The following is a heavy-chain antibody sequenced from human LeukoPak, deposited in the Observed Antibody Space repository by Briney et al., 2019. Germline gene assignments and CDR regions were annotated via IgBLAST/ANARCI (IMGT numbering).Heavy chain of an antibody. CDR2: IWNDGSNK. CDR1: GFTFSSYG. V-gene: IGHV3-33*03. CDR3: ARPFSNYGWFDP. Sequence: GRSLRLSCTASGFTFSSYGMHWVRQAPGKGLEWVAVIWNDGSNKYYADSVKGRFTISKDNSKNTVYLLMNSLRAEDTAVYYCARPFSNYGWFDPWGQGTLVTVSS. J-gene: IGHJ5*02. D-gene: IGHD4-11*01.